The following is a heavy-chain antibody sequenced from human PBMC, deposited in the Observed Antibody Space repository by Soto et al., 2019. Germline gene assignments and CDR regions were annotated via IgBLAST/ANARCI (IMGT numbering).Heavy chain of an antibody. CDR3: TTDPYYDFWSGYYTSFDY. J-gene: IGHJ4*02. CDR1: GFTFSNAW. D-gene: IGHD3-3*01. V-gene: IGHV3-15*01. CDR2: IKSKTDGGTT. Sequence: GGSLRLSCAASGFTFSNAWMSWVRQAPGKGLEWVGRIKSKTDGGTTDYAAPVKGRFTISRDDSKNTLYLQMNSLKTEDTAVYYCTTDPYYDFWSGYYTSFDYWGQGTLVTVSS.